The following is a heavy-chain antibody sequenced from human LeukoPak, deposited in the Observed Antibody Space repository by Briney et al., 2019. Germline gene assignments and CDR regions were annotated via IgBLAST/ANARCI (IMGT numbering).Heavy chain of an antibody. CDR2: INHSGST. CDR3: ARHPLNYYGSGSYYKFYYMDV. Sequence: SETLSLTCTVSGASISSYYWSWIRQPPGKGLEWIGEINHSGSTNYNPSLKSRVTISVDTSKNQFSLKLSSVTAADTAVYYCARHPLNYYGSGSYYKFYYMDVWGKGTTVTVSS. D-gene: IGHD3-10*01. V-gene: IGHV4-34*01. CDR1: GASISSYY. J-gene: IGHJ6*03.